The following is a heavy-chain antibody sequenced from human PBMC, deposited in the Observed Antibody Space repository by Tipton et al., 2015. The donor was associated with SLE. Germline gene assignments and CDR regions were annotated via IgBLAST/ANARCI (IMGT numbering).Heavy chain of an antibody. V-gene: IGHV4-61*02. J-gene: IGHJ5*02. Sequence: LRLSCTVSGGSISSGGYYWSWIRQPAGKGLEWIGRIYTSGSTNYNPSLKSRVTMSVDTSKNQFSLKLSSVTAADTAVYYCARAVGWFDPWGQGTLVTVSS. D-gene: IGHD2-15*01. CDR3: ARAVGWFDP. CDR2: IYTSGST. CDR1: GGSISSGGYY.